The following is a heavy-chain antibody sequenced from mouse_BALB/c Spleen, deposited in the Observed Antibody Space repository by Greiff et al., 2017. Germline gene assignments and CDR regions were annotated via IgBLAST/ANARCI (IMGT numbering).Heavy chain of an antibody. CDR2: IWAGGST. Sequence: VKLVESGPGLVAPSQSLSITCTVSGFSLTSYGVHWVRQPPGKGLEWLGVIWAGGSTNYNSALMSRLSISKDNSKSQVFLKMNSLQTDDTAMYYCARDHYGSSETAMDYWGQGTSVTVSS. V-gene: IGHV2-9*02. CDR1: GFSLTSYG. CDR3: ARDHYGSSETAMDY. J-gene: IGHJ4*01. D-gene: IGHD1-1*01.